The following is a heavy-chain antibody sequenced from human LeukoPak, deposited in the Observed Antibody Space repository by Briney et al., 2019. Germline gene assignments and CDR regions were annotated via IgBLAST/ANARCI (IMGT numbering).Heavy chain of an antibody. CDR2: ISSSSKTI. J-gene: IGHJ5*02. D-gene: IGHD2-2*01. Sequence: GGSLRLSCAASGFTFNNYSMNWVRQAPGKGLEWVSYISSSSKTIYYADSVKGRFTISRDNAKNSLYLQMNSLRAEDTAVYYCATCSSISCSRGNWFDPWGQATLVTVSS. V-gene: IGHV3-48*01. CDR1: GFTFNNYS. CDR3: ATCSSISCSRGNWFDP.